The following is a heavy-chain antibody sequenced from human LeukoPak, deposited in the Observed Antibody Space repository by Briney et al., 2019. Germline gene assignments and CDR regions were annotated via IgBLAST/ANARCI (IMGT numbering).Heavy chain of an antibody. J-gene: IGHJ4*02. Sequence: SETLSLTCAVSGYSISSGYYWGWIRQPPGKGLEWIGSIYHSGSAYYNPSLKSRVTISVDTSKSQFSLKLSSVTAADTAVYYCARVSYGSGSYYKGFDYWGQGTLVTVSS. CDR1: GYSISSGYY. CDR3: ARVSYGSGSYYKGFDY. D-gene: IGHD3-10*01. CDR2: IYHSGSA. V-gene: IGHV4-38-2*01.